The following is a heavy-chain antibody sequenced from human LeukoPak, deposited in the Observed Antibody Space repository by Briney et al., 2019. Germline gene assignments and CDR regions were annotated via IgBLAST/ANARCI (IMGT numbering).Heavy chain of an antibody. Sequence: SETLSLTCTVSGGSISSYYWSWTRQPAGKGLEWIGRIYTSGSTNYNPSLKSRVTMSVDTSKNQFSLKLSSVTAADTAVYYCAAVIAARGWFDPWGQGTLVTVSS. V-gene: IGHV4-4*07. CDR1: GGSISSYY. D-gene: IGHD6-6*01. CDR2: IYTSGST. CDR3: AAVIAARGWFDP. J-gene: IGHJ5*02.